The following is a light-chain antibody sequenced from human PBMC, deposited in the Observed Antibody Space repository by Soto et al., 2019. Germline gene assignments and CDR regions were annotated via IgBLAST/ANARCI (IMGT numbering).Light chain of an antibody. CDR2: YDS. Sequence: SYELTQPPSVSVAPGKTASLTCGGDNIGAKTVHWYQQKPGQAPVLVISYDSDRPSGITERFSGSNSGNPATLTISRVEAGDEADDYCQVWDTHSDQVVFGGGTKLTVL. CDR3: QVWDTHSDQVV. CDR1: NIGAKT. J-gene: IGLJ2*01. V-gene: IGLV3-21*01.